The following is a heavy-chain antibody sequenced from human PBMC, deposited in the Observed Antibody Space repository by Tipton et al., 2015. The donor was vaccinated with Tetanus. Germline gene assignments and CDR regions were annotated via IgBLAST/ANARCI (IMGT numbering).Heavy chain of an antibody. CDR3: ARDGVGSSLPFDI. V-gene: IGHV4-30-2*01. D-gene: IGHD1-26*01. CDR2: IYHSGST. Sequence: QVQLVQSGAEVKPSQTLSLTCAVSGGSISSGGYSWSWIRQPPGKGLEWIGYIYHSGSTYYNPSLKSRVTISVDISKNQFSLKLSSVTAADTAVYYCARDGVGSSLPFDIWGQGTMVTVSS. J-gene: IGHJ3*02. CDR1: GGSISSGGYS.